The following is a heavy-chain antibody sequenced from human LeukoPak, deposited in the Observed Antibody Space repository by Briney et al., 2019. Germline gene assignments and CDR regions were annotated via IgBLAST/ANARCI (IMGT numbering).Heavy chain of an antibody. V-gene: IGHV3-30*02. CDR2: MRYDGSNK. CDR1: GFTFSSYG. D-gene: IGHD3-22*01. J-gene: IGHJ4*02. Sequence: PGGSLRLSCAASGFTFSSYGMHWVSQAPGKGLEWVAFMRYDGSNKYYADSVKGRFTISRDNSKNTLYLQMNSLRAEDTAVYYCAGGDTSGYYYAGFEYWGQGTLVTVSS. CDR3: AGGDTSGYYYAGFEY.